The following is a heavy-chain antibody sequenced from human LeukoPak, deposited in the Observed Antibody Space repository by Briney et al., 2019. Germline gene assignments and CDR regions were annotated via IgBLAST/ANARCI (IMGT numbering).Heavy chain of an antibody. CDR2: INTDGSTT. V-gene: IGHV3-74*01. Sequence: PGGSLRLSCAASGFTFSNHAITWVRQAPGKGLVWVSRINTDGSTTNYADSVKGRFTISRDNAKNTLYLQMNSLRVEDTAVYYCARDLDYKLDYWGQGTLVTVSS. J-gene: IGHJ4*02. D-gene: IGHD4/OR15-4a*01. CDR3: ARDLDYKLDY. CDR1: GFTFSNHA.